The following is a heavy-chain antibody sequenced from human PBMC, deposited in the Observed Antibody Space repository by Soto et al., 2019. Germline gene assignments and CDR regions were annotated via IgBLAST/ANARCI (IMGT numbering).Heavy chain of an antibody. V-gene: IGHV3-23*01. Sequence: EVQLLESGGGLVQPGGSLRLSCAASGFTFNNYAMGWVRQAPGKGLEWVSAITGSGSDTYYVDSVKCRFTISRDNSKNTLFLQMNSLRDEDTAIYYCAKLGSSAWSPHYYFDYWGQGTLVTVSS. CDR2: ITGSGSDT. D-gene: IGHD3-10*01. J-gene: IGHJ4*02. CDR1: GFTFNNYA. CDR3: AKLGSSAWSPHYYFDY.